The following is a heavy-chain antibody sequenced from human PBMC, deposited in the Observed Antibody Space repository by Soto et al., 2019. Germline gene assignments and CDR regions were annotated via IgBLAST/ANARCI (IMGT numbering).Heavy chain of an antibody. CDR1: GGTFSSYA. D-gene: IGHD6-6*01. CDR3: AREYSSSSAYYYYGMDV. CDR2: IIPIFGTA. J-gene: IGHJ6*02. Sequence: SVKVSCKASGGTFSSYAISWVRQAPGQGLEWMGGIIPIFGTANYAQKFQGRVTITADESTSTAYMELSSLRSEDTAVYYCAREYSSSSAYYYYGMDVWGQGTTVTVSS. V-gene: IGHV1-69*13.